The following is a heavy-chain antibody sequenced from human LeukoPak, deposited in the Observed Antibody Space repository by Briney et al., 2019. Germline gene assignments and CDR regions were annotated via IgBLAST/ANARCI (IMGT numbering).Heavy chain of an antibody. CDR2: IYYGGIT. J-gene: IGHJ4*02. Sequence: VYIYYGGITNYNPSLKSRVTISRDTSKNQFSLKLNSVTAADTAVYYRARYASGTYYSPFDIWGQGTLVPVSS. V-gene: IGHV4-59*01. CDR3: ARYASGTYYSPFDI. D-gene: IGHD3-10*01.